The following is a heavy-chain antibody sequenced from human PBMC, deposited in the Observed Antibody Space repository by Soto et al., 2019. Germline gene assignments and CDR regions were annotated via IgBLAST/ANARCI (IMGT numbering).Heavy chain of an antibody. Sequence: VQLVESGGGVVQPGRSLRLSCAASGFTFSDYAVHWVRQAPGKGLEWVAVVSHDGRNTHYADSVKGRFTISRDSSKTTVSPETTSLRAEDTAVYYSAEGERQWLVTSDFNYWGQGALVTVSS. V-gene: IGHV3-30*03. CDR2: VSHDGRNT. J-gene: IGHJ4*02. CDR3: AEGERQWLVTSDFNY. D-gene: IGHD6-19*01. CDR1: GFTFSDYA.